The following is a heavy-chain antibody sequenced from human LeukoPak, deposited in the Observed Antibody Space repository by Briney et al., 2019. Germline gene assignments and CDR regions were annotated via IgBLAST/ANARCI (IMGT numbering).Heavy chain of an antibody. CDR2: IRYDGSNK. Sequence: GGSLRLSCAASGFTFSSYGMHWVRQAPGKGLEWVAFIRYDGSNKYYADSVKGRFTISRDNSKNTLYLQMNSLRAEDTAVYYCARAYYYDSSGYYENFDYWGQGTLVTVSS. V-gene: IGHV3-30*02. J-gene: IGHJ4*02. D-gene: IGHD3-22*01. CDR3: ARAYYYDSSGYYENFDY. CDR1: GFTFSSYG.